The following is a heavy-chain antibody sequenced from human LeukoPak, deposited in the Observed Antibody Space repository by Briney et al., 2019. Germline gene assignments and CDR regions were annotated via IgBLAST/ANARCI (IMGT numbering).Heavy chain of an antibody. V-gene: IGHV3-21*01. Sequence: GGSLRLSCVASGFTFSGYGMHWVRLAPGKGLEWVSYISSSSSYIYYAESVKGRFTISRDNAKNSLYLQMNSLRVEDTAVYYCAREEAAGSVDYWGQGTLVTVSS. CDR3: AREEAAGSVDY. D-gene: IGHD6-13*01. J-gene: IGHJ4*02. CDR2: ISSSSSYI. CDR1: GFTFSGYG.